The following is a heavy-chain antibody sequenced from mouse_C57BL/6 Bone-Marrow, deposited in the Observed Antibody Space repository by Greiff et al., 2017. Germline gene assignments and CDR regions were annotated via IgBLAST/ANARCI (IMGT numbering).Heavy chain of an antibody. J-gene: IGHJ2*01. V-gene: IGHV1-62-2*01. CDR3: ARHEEGEGPLDY. Sequence: VQLQQSGAELVKPGASVKLSCKASGYTFTEYTIHWVKQRSGQGLEWIGWFYPGSGSIKYNENFKDKATLTADKSSSTVYMGLSRLTSEDSAVYCCARHEEGEGPLDYWGQGTTLTVSS. CDR2: FYPGSGSI. CDR1: GYTFTEYT. D-gene: IGHD2-13*01.